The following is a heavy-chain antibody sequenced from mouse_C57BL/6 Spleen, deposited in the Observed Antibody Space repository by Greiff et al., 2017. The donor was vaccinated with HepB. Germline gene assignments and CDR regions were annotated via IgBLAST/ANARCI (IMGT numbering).Heavy chain of an antibody. J-gene: IGHJ1*03. D-gene: IGHD2-1*01. V-gene: IGHV1-39*01. CDR2: INPNYGTT. Sequence: EVQLQQSGPELVKPGASVKISCKASGYSFTDYNMNWVKQSNGKSLEWIGVINPNYGTTSYNQKFKGKATLTVDQSSSTAYMQLNSLTSEDSAVYYCARGFYYGNYALWYFDVWGTGTTVTVSS. CDR1: GYSFTDYN. CDR3: ARGFYYGNYALWYFDV.